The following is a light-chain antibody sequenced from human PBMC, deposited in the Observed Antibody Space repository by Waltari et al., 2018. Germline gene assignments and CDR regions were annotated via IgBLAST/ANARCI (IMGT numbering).Light chain of an antibody. CDR1: SSDVGSHDL. CDR2: DGN. CDR3: CSDEGDNTWV. Sequence: QSALTQPASVSASPGQSITISCTGTSSDVGSHDLVSWYQQFPGKAPKLIIYDGNKRPSRVSHRFSGFQSGTTAPLTISGLQAEYEADYYCCSDEGDNTWVFGGGTKVTVL. V-gene: IGLV2-23*01. J-gene: IGLJ3*02.